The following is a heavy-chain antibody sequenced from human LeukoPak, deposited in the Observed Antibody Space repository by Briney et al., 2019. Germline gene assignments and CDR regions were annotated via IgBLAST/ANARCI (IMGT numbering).Heavy chain of an antibody. D-gene: IGHD3-10*01. CDR3: ARGIDGSGSYTLFDY. CDR2: ISSSSSYI. CDR1: GFTFSSYS. Sequence: PGGSLRLSCAASGFTFSSYSMNWVRQAPGKGLEWVSSISSSSSYIYYADSVKGRFTISRDNAKNSLYLQMNSLRAEDTAVYYCARGIDGSGSYTLFDYWGQGTLVTVSS. J-gene: IGHJ4*02. V-gene: IGHV3-21*01.